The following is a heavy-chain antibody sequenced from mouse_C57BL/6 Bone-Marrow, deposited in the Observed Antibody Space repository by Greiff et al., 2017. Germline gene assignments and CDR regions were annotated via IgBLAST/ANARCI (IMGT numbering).Heavy chain of an antibody. CDR2: FYPGSGSI. D-gene: IGHD1-1*01. CDR1: GYTFTEYT. CDR3: ARHGPNYYGSSYPAWFAY. Sequence: VQLQQSGAELVKPGASVKLSCKASGYTFTEYTIHWVKQRSGQGLEWIGWFYPGSGSIKYNEKFKDKATLTADKSSSTVYMELSRLTSEDSAVYFCARHGPNYYGSSYPAWFAYWGQGTLVTVSA. J-gene: IGHJ3*01. V-gene: IGHV1-62-2*01.